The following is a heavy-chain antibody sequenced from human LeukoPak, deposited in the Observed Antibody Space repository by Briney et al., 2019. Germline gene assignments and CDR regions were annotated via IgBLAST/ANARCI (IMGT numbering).Heavy chain of an antibody. CDR2: IYSGGST. CDR1: GFTVSNSY. J-gene: IGHJ6*02. Sequence: GGSLRLSCAASGFTVSNSYMSWVRQAPGKGLEWVSVIYSGGSTYYADSVRGRLTTSRDISKNTLYLQINSLRAEDTAVYYCASIDYGGHKYGMDVWGQGTTVTV. CDR3: ASIDYGGHKYGMDV. D-gene: IGHD4-23*01. V-gene: IGHV3-53*01.